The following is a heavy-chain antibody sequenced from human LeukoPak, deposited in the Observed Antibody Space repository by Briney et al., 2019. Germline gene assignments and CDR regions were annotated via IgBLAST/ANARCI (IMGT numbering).Heavy chain of an antibody. V-gene: IGHV4-34*01. CDR3: ARESSSSYPVAYYFDY. CDR1: GGSFSGYY. D-gene: IGHD6-6*01. CDR2: INHSGST. J-gene: IGHJ4*02. Sequence: SETLSLTCAVYGGSFSGYYWSWIRQPPGKGLEWIGEINHSGSTNYNPSLKSRVTISVDTSKNQFSLKLSSVTAADTAVYYCARESSSSYPVAYYFDYWGQGTLVTVSS.